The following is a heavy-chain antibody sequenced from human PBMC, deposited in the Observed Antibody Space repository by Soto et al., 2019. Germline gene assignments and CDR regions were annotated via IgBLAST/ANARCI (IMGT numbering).Heavy chain of an antibody. V-gene: IGHV3-23*01. CDR2: ISGSGGST. Sequence: VQLLESGGGLVQPGGSLRLSCAASGFTFSSYAMSWVRQAPGKGLEWVSAISGSGGSTYYADSVKGRFTISRDNSKNTLYLQMNSLRAEDTAVYYCAKVSRAVAAPPDGMDVWGQGTTVTVSS. J-gene: IGHJ6*02. D-gene: IGHD6-19*01. CDR1: GFTFSSYA. CDR3: AKVSRAVAAPPDGMDV.